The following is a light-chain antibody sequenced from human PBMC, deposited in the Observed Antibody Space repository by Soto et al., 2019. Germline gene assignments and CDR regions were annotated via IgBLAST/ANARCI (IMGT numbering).Light chain of an antibody. CDR2: SAS. Sequence: DIPRTQSPSTLSASGGHRATFPCRSSQSVSSWLAWYQHEPGRAPNLLIYSASTLQSGVPSRFSGSGSETDFTFTISSLQPEDFATYYCQQGYSAPWTFGQGTKVDIK. V-gene: IGKV1-39*01. J-gene: IGKJ1*01. CDR1: QSVSSW. CDR3: QQGYSAPWT.